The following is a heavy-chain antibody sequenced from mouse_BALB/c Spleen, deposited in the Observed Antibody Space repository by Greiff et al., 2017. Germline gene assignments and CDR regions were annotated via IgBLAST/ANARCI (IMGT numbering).Heavy chain of an antibody. CDR1: GYNFTSYW. CDR3: ARERLRRAMDY. Sequence: QVQLQQPGAELVKPGTSVKLSCKASGYNFTSYWINWVKQRPGQGLEWIGDIYPGSGSTNYNEKFKGKATLTVDTSSSTAYMQLSSLASEDSALYYCARERLRRAMDYWGQGTSVTVSS. CDR2: IYPGSGST. J-gene: IGHJ4*01. D-gene: IGHD2-4*01. V-gene: IGHV1-55*01.